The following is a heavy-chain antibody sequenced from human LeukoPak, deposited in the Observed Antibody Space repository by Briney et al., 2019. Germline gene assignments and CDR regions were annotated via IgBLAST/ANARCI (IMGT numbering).Heavy chain of an antibody. V-gene: IGHV4-61*02. J-gene: IGHJ4*02. Sequence: SETLSLTCTVSGGSISSGSYYWSWIRQPAGKGLKWIGRIYTSGSTNYNPSLKSRVTISVDTSKNQFSLKLSSVTAADTAGYYCARGRYDFWSGYYFDYWGQGTLVTVSS. CDR3: ARGRYDFWSGYYFDY. CDR1: GGSISSGSYY. CDR2: IYTSGST. D-gene: IGHD3-3*01.